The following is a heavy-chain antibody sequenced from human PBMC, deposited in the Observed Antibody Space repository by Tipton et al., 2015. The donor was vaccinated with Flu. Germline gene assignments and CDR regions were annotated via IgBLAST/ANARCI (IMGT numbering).Heavy chain of an antibody. Sequence: SGFTFDDYAMHWVRQAPGKGLEWVSGISWNSGSIGYADSVKGRFTISRDNAKNSPYLQMNSLRAEDTALYYCAKGHCSGGSCSYYFDYWGQGTLVTVSS. CDR3: AKGHCSGGSCSYYFDY. J-gene: IGHJ4*02. CDR1: GFTFDDYA. V-gene: IGHV3-9*01. D-gene: IGHD2-15*01. CDR2: ISWNSGSI.